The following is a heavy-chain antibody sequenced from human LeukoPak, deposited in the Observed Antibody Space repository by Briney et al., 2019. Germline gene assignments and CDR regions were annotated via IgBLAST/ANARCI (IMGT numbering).Heavy chain of an antibody. Sequence: GGSLRLSCAASGLTFSSYWMSWVRQAPGKGLEWVANIKQDGSEKYYVDSVKGRFTISRDNAKNSLYLQMNSLRAEDTAVYYCARDRGRWGYYFDYWGQGTLVTVSS. D-gene: IGHD3-10*01. CDR2: IKQDGSEK. J-gene: IGHJ4*02. V-gene: IGHV3-7*01. CDR3: ARDRGRWGYYFDY. CDR1: GLTFSSYW.